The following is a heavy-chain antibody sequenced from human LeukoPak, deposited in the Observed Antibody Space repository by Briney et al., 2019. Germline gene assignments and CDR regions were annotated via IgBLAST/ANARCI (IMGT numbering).Heavy chain of an antibody. CDR1: GFTFNDRA. V-gene: IGHV3-33*01. Sequence: GGSLRLSCAASGFTFNDRAMHWVRQAPGRGLEWVAIIWHDGSDRYYADSVKGRFSISRDNSKNMLYLQMNSLRAEDAAVYYCGRVLDTAGIAYWGQGTLVTVSS. CDR3: GRVLDTAGIAY. D-gene: IGHD5-18*01. CDR2: IWHDGSDR. J-gene: IGHJ4*02.